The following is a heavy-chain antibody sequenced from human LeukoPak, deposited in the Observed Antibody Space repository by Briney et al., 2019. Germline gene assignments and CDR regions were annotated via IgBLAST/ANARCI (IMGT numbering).Heavy chain of an antibody. J-gene: IGHJ5*02. CDR1: GFTFRSYW. CDR3: AREGIVGGCLDP. CDR2: IKSDGSKT. Sequence: GGSLRLFCAASGFTFRSYWMHWVRQVPGKGLVWVSRIKSDGSKTNYADSVKGRFTISRDNAKNTLYLQMNSLRAEDTAVYYCAREGIVGGCLDPWGQGTLVTVS. V-gene: IGHV3-74*01. D-gene: IGHD2-15*01.